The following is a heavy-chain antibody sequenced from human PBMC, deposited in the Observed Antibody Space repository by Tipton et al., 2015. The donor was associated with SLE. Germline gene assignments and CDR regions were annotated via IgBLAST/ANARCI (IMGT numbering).Heavy chain of an antibody. D-gene: IGHD2-15*01. J-gene: IGHJ6*02. Sequence: RSLRLSYAASGFTFSAYAMYWVRQAPGKGLEWVAVISFDGSNTYYADSVKGGFTISRDNSQNTLYLQMNSLRAEDTAVYYCAREGRLRHYYYGMDVWGQGTTVTVSS. CDR1: GFTFSAYA. CDR2: ISFDGSNT. CDR3: AREGRLRHYYYGMDV. V-gene: IGHV3-30*04.